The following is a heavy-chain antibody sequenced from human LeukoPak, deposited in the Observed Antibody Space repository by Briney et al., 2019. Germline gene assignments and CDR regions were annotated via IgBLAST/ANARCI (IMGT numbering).Heavy chain of an antibody. CDR1: GYTFTGYY. J-gene: IGHJ4*02. CDR2: MNPNTADT. V-gene: IGHV1-2*02. Sequence: ASVKVSCKASGYTFTGYYMHWVRQAPGQGLEWMGWMNPNTADTNYAQRFQGRVTMTRDMSISTAYMELSSLRSDDTATFYCARSSGDSSLDYWGQGTLVTVSS. D-gene: IGHD2-15*01. CDR3: ARSSGDSSLDY.